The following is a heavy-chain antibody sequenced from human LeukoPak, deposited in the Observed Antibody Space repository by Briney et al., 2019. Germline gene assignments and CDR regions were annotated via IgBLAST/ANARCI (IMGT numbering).Heavy chain of an antibody. CDR1: GYTFTSYA. CDR3: ASQLYDILTGYYRSHWFDP. J-gene: IGHJ5*02. V-gene: IGHV1-69*06. Sequence: ASVKVPCKASGYTFTSYAMNWVRQTPGQGLEWMGGIIPIFGTANYAQKFQGRVTITADKSTSTAYMELSSLRSEDTAVYYCASQLYDILTGYYRSHWFDPWGQGTLVTVSS. CDR2: IIPIFGTA. D-gene: IGHD3-9*01.